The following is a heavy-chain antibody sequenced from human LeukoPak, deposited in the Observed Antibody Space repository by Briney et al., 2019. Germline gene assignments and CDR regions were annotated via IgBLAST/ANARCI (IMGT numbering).Heavy chain of an antibody. CDR1: GGSISSYY. J-gene: IGHJ4*02. CDR3: ARLLYYYDSSGSSFDY. CDR2: IYYGGST. V-gene: IGHV4-59*08. D-gene: IGHD3-22*01. Sequence: PSETLSLTCTVSGGSISSYYWSWIRQPPGKGLEWIGYIYYGGSTNYNPSLKSRVTISVDTSKNQFSLKLSSVTAADTAVYYCARLLYYYDSSGSSFDYWGQGTLVTVSS.